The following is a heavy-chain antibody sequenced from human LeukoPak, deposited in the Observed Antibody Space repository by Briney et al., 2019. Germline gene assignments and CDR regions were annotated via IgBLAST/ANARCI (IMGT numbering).Heavy chain of an antibody. V-gene: IGHV3-43*02. D-gene: IGHD3-3*01. Sequence: GGSLRLSCAASGMTCDDYAMHWVRRAPGKGLEWVSLIGGDGGSTYYADSVKGRFTISRDHSKNSLYLQMTHLRTEATALYYCAKGFSVLASNHYFYYYGMAVWGQRTKVTVSS. CDR3: AKGFSVLASNHYFYYYGMAV. J-gene: IGHJ6*02. CDR1: GMTCDDYA. CDR2: IGGDGGST.